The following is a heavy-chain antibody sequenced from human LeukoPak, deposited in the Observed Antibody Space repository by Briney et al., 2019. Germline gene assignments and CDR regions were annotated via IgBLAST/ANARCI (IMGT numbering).Heavy chain of an antibody. CDR1: GFTFSRYG. D-gene: IGHD4-17*01. Sequence: GRSLRLSCAASGFTFSRYGMHWVRQAPGKGLEWVAVISYDGSNKYYADSVKGRFTISRDNSKNTLYLQMNSLRAEDTAVYYCAKDYGDLNYYYMDVWGKGTTVTVSS. CDR2: ISYDGSNK. CDR3: AKDYGDLNYYYMDV. V-gene: IGHV3-30*18. J-gene: IGHJ6*03.